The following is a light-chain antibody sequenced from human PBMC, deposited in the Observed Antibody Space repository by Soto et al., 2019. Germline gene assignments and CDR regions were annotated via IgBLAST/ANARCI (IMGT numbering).Light chain of an antibody. CDR1: QSISDY. J-gene: IGKJ2*01. Sequence: DIQMTQSPSSLSAFVGDRVTITCRASQSISDYLNWYQQKVGKAPKLLSYAASTLQSGVPSRFSGSGSGTDFTLTISSLQPEDFATYYCQQTYTTPQTFGQGTKLEI. CDR3: QQTYTTPQT. V-gene: IGKV1-39*01. CDR2: AAS.